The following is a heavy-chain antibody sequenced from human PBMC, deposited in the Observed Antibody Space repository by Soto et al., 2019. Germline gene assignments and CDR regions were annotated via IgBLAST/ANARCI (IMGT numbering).Heavy chain of an antibody. CDR2: INAGNGNT. CDR3: ARGRFVQQVDY. CDR1: GYTFTSYA. V-gene: IGHV1-3*01. J-gene: IGHJ4*02. Sequence: QVQLVQSGAEVQKPGASVQVSCKDSGYTFTSYAMHWVRQAPGQRLEWMGWINAGNGNTKYSQKFQGRVTITRDKSASKAYMELSRLRSKDTALYYCARGRFVQQVDYWGQGTLVTVSS. D-gene: IGHD6-13*01.